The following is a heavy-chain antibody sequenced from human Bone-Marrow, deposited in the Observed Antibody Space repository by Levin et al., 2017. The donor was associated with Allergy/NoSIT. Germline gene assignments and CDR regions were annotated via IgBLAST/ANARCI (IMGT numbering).Heavy chain of an antibody. J-gene: IGHJ6*03. CDR3: ATCLRPYYYMDV. CDR2: ISSSGDNT. D-gene: IGHD5/OR15-5a*01. CDR1: GFTFSNHG. V-gene: IGHV3-23*01. Sequence: GESLKISCAASGFTFSNHGLAWARQAPGKGLEWVSTISSSGDNTFYADSVKGRFTISRDKSKNTVYLQLSGLRVEDTAVYYCATCLRPYYYMDVWGKGTTVVVSS.